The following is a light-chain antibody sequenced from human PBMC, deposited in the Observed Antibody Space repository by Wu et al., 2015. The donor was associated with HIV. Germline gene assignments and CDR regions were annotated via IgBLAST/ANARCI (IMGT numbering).Light chain of an antibody. CDR1: QSISTY. Sequence: EIVLTQSPATLSLSPGERAILSCRASQSISTYLAWYQQKLGQAPRLLIYDASNRATGIPARFSGSGSGTDFTLTVSSLEPEDFAVYYCQQRSNWPLTFGGGTKVEIK. V-gene: IGKV3-11*01. CDR3: QQRSNWPLT. CDR2: DAS. J-gene: IGKJ4*01.